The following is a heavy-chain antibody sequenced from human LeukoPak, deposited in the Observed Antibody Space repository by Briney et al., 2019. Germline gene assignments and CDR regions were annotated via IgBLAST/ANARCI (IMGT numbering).Heavy chain of an antibody. J-gene: IGHJ4*02. CDR1: GGSFSGYY. D-gene: IGHD3-22*01. CDR3: ARAYYDSSGYYHLDY. V-gene: IGHV4-34*01. CDR2: INHSGST. Sequence: PSETLSLTCAVYGGSFSGYYWSWIRQPPGKGLEWIGEINHSGSTNYNPSLKSRVTISVDTSKNQFSLKLSSVTAADTAVYYCARAYYDSSGYYHLDYWGQGTLVTVSS.